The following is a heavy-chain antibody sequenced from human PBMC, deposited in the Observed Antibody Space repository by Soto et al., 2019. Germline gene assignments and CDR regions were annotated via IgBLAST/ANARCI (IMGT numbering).Heavy chain of an antibody. D-gene: IGHD1-26*01. Sequence: QGQLVQSGAEVRRPGASVKVSCKASGDTLKTFDISWVRQAPGQGPEWMAWITTHNGNTNFAQKFRGRVTLTADTSVATAFMELRNLRSDDTGVYFCARFTFPRSGANYYYYMDVWGQGTTVTVSS. CDR2: ITTHNGNT. J-gene: IGHJ6*03. CDR1: GDTLKTFD. CDR3: ARFTFPRSGANYYYYMDV. V-gene: IGHV1-18*04.